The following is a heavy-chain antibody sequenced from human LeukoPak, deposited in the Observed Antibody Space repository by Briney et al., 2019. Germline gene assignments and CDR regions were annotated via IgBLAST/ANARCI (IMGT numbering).Heavy chain of an antibody. V-gene: IGHV7-4-1*02. Sequence: ASVKVSCKASGYTFTSYAMNWVRQAPGQGLEWMGWINTNTGNPTYAQGFTGRFVFSLDTSVSTAYLQISSLKAEDTAVYYCARGVRPSSSWYLFDWFDPWGQGTLVTVSS. CDR2: INTNTGNP. CDR1: GYTFTSYA. J-gene: IGHJ5*02. CDR3: ARGVRPSSSWYLFDWFDP. D-gene: IGHD6-13*01.